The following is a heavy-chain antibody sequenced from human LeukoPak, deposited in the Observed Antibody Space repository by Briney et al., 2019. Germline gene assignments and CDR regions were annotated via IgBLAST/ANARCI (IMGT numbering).Heavy chain of an antibody. CDR1: GGSFSGYF. Sequence: SETLSLTCAVYGGSFSGYFWTWIRQPPGKGLEWIGEINHSGSTNYNPSLKSRVTISVDTSKNQFSLKLTSVTAADTAVYYCARGGYSYGPGFYYYYGMDVWGQGTTVTVSS. V-gene: IGHV4-34*01. J-gene: IGHJ6*02. CDR2: INHSGST. D-gene: IGHD5-18*01. CDR3: ARGGYSYGPGFYYYYGMDV.